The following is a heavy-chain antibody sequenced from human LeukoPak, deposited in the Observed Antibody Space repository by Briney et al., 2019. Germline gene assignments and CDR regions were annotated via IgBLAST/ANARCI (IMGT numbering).Heavy chain of an antibody. J-gene: IGHJ4*02. CDR1: GFTFSTYC. V-gene: IGHV3-74*01. CDR3: VRDSRSADY. Sequence: PGGSLRLSCAASGFTFSTYCMHWVRQAPGKGPMWVSRICPDGTVTNYADSVKARFIISRDNARNTVYLQMNSLRVEDTAVYYCVRDSRSADYWGQGTLVTVSS. CDR2: ICPDGTVT.